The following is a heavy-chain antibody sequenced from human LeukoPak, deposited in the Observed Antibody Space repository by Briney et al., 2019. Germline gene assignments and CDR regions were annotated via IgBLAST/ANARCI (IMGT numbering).Heavy chain of an antibody. CDR3: AKDRADAYSGITYYFDF. CDR2: ISYDGTNK. V-gene: IGHV3-30*18. D-gene: IGHD2-21*01. J-gene: IGHJ4*02. Sequence: SGGSLRLSCAASGFTFRSYGMHWVRQAPGKGLEWVAVISYDGTNKYYADSVKGRFTISRDNSKNTLYMHMNSLRAEDTAVYYCAKDRADAYSGITYYFDFWGQGTLVTVSS. CDR1: GFTFRSYG.